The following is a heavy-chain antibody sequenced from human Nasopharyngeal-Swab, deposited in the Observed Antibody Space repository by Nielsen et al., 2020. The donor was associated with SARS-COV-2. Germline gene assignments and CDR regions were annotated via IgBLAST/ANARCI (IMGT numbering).Heavy chain of an antibody. CDR3: ARETMGDYVWGSYRYSLDY. V-gene: IGHV3-48*02. D-gene: IGHD3-16*02. CDR2: ISSSSSTI. Sequence: GGSLRLSCAASGFTFSSYSMNWVRQAPGKGLEWVSYISSSSSTIYYATSVKGRFTISRDKAKTSLYLQMNSLRDEETAVYYCARETMGDYVWGSYRYSLDYWGQGTLVTVSS. J-gene: IGHJ4*02. CDR1: GFTFSSYS.